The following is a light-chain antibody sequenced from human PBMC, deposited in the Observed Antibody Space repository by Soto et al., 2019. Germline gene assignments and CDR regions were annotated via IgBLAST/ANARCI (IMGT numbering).Light chain of an antibody. Sequence: EIVLTQSPGTLSLSPGERATLSCRASQSVSSKYLAWYQQKPGQAPRVLTYGTSIRASGVPESFSGGGSGTDFTLTITRLEPEDFAVYYCQQYGSSPFTFGPGTKVDFK. J-gene: IGKJ3*01. V-gene: IGKV3-20*01. CDR2: GTS. CDR3: QQYGSSPFT. CDR1: QSVSSKY.